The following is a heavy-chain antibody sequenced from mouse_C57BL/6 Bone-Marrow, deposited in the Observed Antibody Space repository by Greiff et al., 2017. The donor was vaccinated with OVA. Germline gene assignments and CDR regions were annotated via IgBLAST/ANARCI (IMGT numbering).Heavy chain of an antibody. V-gene: IGHV1-26*01. CDR2: INPNNGGT. CDR1: GYTFTDYY. Sequence: EVQLQQSGPELVKPGASVKISCKASGYTFTDYYMNWVKQSHGKSLEWIGDINPNNGGTSYNQKFKGKATLTVDKSSSTAYMELRSLTSEDSAVYYCAREIYYYGSSHWYFDVWGTGTTVTVSS. D-gene: IGHD1-1*01. CDR3: AREIYYYGSSHWYFDV. J-gene: IGHJ1*03.